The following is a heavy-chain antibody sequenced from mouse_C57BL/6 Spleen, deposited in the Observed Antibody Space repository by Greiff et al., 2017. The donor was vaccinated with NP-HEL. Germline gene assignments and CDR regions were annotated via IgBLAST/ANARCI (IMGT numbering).Heavy chain of an antibody. CDR1: GFSLTSYG. CDR2: IWSGGST. CDR3: ARDRLRRYFDV. Sequence: QVQLQQSGPGLVQPSQCLSITCTVSGFSLTSYGVHWVRQSPGKGLEWLGVIWSGGSTDYNAAFISRLSISKDNSKSQVFFKMNSLQADDTAIYYCARDRLRRYFDVWGTGTTVTVSS. D-gene: IGHD2-4*01. J-gene: IGHJ1*03. V-gene: IGHV2-2*01.